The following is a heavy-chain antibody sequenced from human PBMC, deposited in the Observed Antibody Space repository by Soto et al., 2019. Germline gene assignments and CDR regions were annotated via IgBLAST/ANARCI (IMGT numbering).Heavy chain of an antibody. Sequence: SETLSLTCTVSGGSFKSGSYSWSWIRQPPGKGLEWIGYVYHTGRTTYNPSLKSRVPISRDPPKNHSSLTLAFVPAADTAVYFCGRIFPYFASGGEGPRVTVPS. CDR1: GGSFKSGSYS. CDR3: GRIFPYFAS. D-gene: IGHD3-3*01. J-gene: IGHJ4*02. CDR2: VYHTGRT. V-gene: IGHV4-61*01.